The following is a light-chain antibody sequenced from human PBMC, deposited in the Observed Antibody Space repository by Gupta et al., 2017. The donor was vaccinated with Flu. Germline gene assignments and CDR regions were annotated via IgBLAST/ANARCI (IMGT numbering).Light chain of an antibody. CDR1: SSDIGGYNY. Sequence: QSVLTQPASVSGSPGQSITISCTGASSDIGGYNYVSWYQQHPGKAPKLLIYEVTNRPLGTSNRFSGSKSGNTASLTISGLQAEDEADYYCSSKRSGSTYVFGSGTTVTVL. CDR3: SSKRSGSTYV. J-gene: IGLJ1*01. V-gene: IGLV2-14*01. CDR2: EVT.